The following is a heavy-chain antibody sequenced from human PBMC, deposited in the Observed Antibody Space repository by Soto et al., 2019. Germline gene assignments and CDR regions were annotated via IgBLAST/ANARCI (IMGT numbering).Heavy chain of an antibody. CDR2: TYYRSKWYN. CDR3: ARALAGYLALDAFDI. V-gene: IGHV6-1*01. J-gene: IGHJ3*02. D-gene: IGHD6-13*01. Sequence: SQTLSLPCAISGDSVSINSAAWNWIRQSPSRGLEWLGRTYYRSKWYNDYAVSVKSRITINPDTSKDQFSLQLNSVTPEDTAVYYCARALAGYLALDAFDIWGQGTMVTV. CDR1: GDSVSINSAA.